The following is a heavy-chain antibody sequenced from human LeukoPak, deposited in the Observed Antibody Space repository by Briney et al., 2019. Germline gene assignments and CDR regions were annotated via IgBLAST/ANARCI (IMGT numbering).Heavy chain of an antibody. Sequence: SETLSLTCAVYGGSFSVYYWSWIRQPPGKGLEWIGEINHSGSTNYNPSLKSRVTISVDTSKNQFSLKLSSVTAADTAVYYCARGGLGWYVPVYWGQGTLVTVSS. D-gene: IGHD6-19*01. CDR3: ARGGLGWYVPVY. J-gene: IGHJ4*02. CDR1: GGSFSVYY. V-gene: IGHV4-34*01. CDR2: INHSGST.